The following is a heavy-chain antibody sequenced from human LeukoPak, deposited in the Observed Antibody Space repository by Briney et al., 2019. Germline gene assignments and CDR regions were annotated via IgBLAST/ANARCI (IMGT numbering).Heavy chain of an antibody. CDR1: GGTFSSYA. CDR3: ATNVDTAMVPFDY. CDR2: IIPIFGTA. V-gene: IGHV1-69*05. D-gene: IGHD5-18*01. J-gene: IGHJ4*02. Sequence: SVKVSCKASGGTFSSYAISWVRQAPGQGLEWMGRIIPIFGTANYAQKFQDRVTITTDGSTSTAYMELSSLRSEDTAVYYCATNVDTAMVPFDYWGQGTLVTVSS.